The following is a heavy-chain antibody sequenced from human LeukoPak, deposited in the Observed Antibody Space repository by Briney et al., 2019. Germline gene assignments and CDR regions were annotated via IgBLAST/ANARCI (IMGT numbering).Heavy chain of an antibody. CDR3: ARGIVGVKGHALDI. CDR1: GGSISSYY. D-gene: IGHD1-26*01. V-gene: IGHV4-59*01. CDR2: IYYSGST. J-gene: IGHJ3*02. Sequence: SETLSLTCTVSGGSISSYYWSWIRQPPGKGLEWIGYIYYSGSTNYNPSLKSRVTISVDTSKNQFSLKLSSVTAADTAVYYCARGIVGVKGHALDIWGQGTMVTVSS.